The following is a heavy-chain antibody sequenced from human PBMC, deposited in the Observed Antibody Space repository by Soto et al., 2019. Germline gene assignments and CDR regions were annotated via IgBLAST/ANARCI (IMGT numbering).Heavy chain of an antibody. J-gene: IGHJ5*02. CDR2: IDGDGGDT. CDR1: GIRFNPNA. D-gene: IGHD3-10*01. Sequence: EVQLLESGGGLIQLGGSLRVACVVSGIRFNPNAMIWVRQAPGKGLEWVSAIDGDGGDTFYAAFVKGRFTMSRDNSKNTVYLDMRSLTAEDTALYYCARGRLAVGSDWFDARGPGTLVTVSS. V-gene: IGHV3-23*01. CDR3: ARGRLAVGSDWFDA.